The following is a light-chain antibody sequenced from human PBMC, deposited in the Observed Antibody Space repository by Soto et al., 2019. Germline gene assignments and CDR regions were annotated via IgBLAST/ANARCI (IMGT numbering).Light chain of an antibody. CDR3: QQFKIDPII. Sequence: AIQLTQSPSSLSASVGDRVSITCRASQGISGALAWYQKKPGKAPKLMIYDTSTLEGGVPSRFSGSGSGTDFTLTITSLQSEDFATYYCQQFKIDPIIFGQGTRLEIK. CDR1: QGISGA. V-gene: IGKV1-13*02. J-gene: IGKJ5*01. CDR2: DTS.